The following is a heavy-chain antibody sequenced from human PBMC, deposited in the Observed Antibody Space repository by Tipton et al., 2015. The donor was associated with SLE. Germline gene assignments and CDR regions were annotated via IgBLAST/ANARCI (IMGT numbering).Heavy chain of an antibody. CDR3: ARDAPFMIVVEGRAFDI. D-gene: IGHD3-22*01. Sequence: GSLRLSCAASGFTFSSYSMNWVRQAPGKGLEWVSYISSSSTIYYADSVKGRFTISRDNAKNSLYLQMNSLRAEDTAVYYCARDAPFMIVVEGRAFDIWGQGTMVTVSS. J-gene: IGHJ3*02. CDR1: GFTFSSYS. V-gene: IGHV3-48*01. CDR2: ISSSSTI.